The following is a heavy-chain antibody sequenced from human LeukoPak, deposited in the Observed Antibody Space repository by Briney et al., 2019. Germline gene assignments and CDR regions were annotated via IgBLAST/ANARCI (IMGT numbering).Heavy chain of an antibody. D-gene: IGHD1-7*01. J-gene: IGHJ5*02. CDR3: AKGITGTTHP. CDR1: GFTFSSYG. Sequence: GGSLRLSCAASGFTFSSYGMHWVRQAPGKGLEWVAVISYDGSNKYYADSVKGRFTISRDNSKNTLYLQMNSLRAEDTAVYYCAKGITGTTHPWGQGTLVTVSS. CDR2: ISYDGSNK. V-gene: IGHV3-30*18.